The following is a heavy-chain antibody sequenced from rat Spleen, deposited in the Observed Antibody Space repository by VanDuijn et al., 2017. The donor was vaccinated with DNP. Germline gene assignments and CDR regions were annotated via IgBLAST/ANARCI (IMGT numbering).Heavy chain of an antibody. Sequence: EVQLVESGGGLVQPGRSLKLSCAASGFTFSNYDMAWVRQAPTKGLEWVASISTSGGSTYYPDSVKGRFTISRDNAKSSLYLQMNSLKSEDTATYYCARLAGGGIAAISLYYYAMDAWGQGTSVTVSS. CDR1: GFTFSNYD. CDR2: ISTSGGST. V-gene: IGHV5-25*01. J-gene: IGHJ4*01. D-gene: IGHD1-2*01. CDR3: ARLAGGGIAAISLYYYAMDA.